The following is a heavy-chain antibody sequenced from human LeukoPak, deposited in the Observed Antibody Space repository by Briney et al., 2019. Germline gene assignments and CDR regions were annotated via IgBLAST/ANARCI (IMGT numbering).Heavy chain of an antibody. D-gene: IGHD2/OR15-2a*01. CDR1: GFTFRNAW. Sequence: GCALKLSCPASGFTFRNAWMSWVRQGPGQGMEPGGGIKSKTDGGTTDYAATVKGRCIISSEYLINSLYLQMNSLKTEDTAVYYCTTPYYDDAFDIWGQGTMVTVYS. J-gene: IGHJ3*02. V-gene: IGHV3-15*01. CDR2: IKSKTDGGTT. CDR3: TTPYYDDAFDI.